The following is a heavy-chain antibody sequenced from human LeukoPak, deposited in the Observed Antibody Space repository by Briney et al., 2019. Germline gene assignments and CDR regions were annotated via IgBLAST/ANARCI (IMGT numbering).Heavy chain of an antibody. CDR2: FSRSGPDT. J-gene: IGHJ4*02. V-gene: IGHV3-23*01. CDR1: GFTFGSSA. D-gene: IGHD6-13*01. Sequence: GGSLRLSCAASGFTFGSSAMSWVRQAPGKGPEWVSTFSRSGPDTYYADSVKGRFTIFRDNSKNTLYLQMNSLRAEDTAVYYCAKGSLGSWYYFDYWGQGTLVTAS. CDR3: AKGSLGSWYYFDY.